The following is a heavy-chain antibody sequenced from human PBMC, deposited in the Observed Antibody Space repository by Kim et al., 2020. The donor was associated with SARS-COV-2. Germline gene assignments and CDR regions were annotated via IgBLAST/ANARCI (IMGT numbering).Heavy chain of an antibody. CDR3: ARHRGYGMDF. V-gene: IGHV5-10-1*01. CDR1: GYIFSSYW. CDR2: IDPDDSYS. J-gene: IGHJ6*02. Sequence: GESLKISCKGSGYIFSSYWISWVRQMPGKGLEWMGKIDPDDSYSIYSPSFQGHVTISADKSITTAYLQWSSLKASDTAMYYCARHRGYGMDFWGQGTTVT. D-gene: IGHD3-10*01.